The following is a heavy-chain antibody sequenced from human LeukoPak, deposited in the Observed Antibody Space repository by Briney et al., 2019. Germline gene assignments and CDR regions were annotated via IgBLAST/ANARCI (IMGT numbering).Heavy chain of an antibody. V-gene: IGHV3-33*01. CDR2: VWYDGSNI. Sequence: GRSLRLSCAASGFTFSTYGMHWVRQAPGKGREWVAVVWYDGSNIHYVDSVKGRFTISRDNSKSTLYLQMNSLTAEDTAVYYCARGGYSGTYYFDYWGQGTLVTVSS. D-gene: IGHD1-26*01. CDR3: ARGGYSGTYYFDY. CDR1: GFTFSTYG. J-gene: IGHJ4*02.